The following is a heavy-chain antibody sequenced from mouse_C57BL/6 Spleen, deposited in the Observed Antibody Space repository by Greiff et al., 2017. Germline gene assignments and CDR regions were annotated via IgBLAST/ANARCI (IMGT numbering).Heavy chain of an antibody. Sequence: QVQLQQSGPELVKPGASVKISCKASGYAFSSSWMHWVKQRPGQGLEWIGRIYPGDGDTNYNGKFKGKATLTTDKSSSTAYMQLSSLTSEDSAVYYCAREEDYHSMDYWGQGTSVTVSS. CDR2: IYPGDGDT. V-gene: IGHV1-82*01. CDR1: GYAFSSSW. J-gene: IGHJ4*01. CDR3: AREEDYHSMDY.